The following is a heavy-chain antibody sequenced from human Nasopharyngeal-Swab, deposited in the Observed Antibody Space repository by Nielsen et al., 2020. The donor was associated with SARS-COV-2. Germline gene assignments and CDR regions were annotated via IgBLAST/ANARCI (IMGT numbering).Heavy chain of an antibody. CDR3: ATAPGIAVAGNWFDP. CDR1: GYTLTELS. V-gene: IGHV1-24*01. CDR2: FDPEDGET. J-gene: IGHJ5*02. D-gene: IGHD6-19*01. Sequence: ASVKVSCKVSGYTLTELSMHWVRQAPGKGLEWMGGFDPEDGETIYAQKFQGRVTMTEETSTDTAYMELSSLRSEDTAVYYCATAPGIAVAGNWFDPWGQGTLVTVSS.